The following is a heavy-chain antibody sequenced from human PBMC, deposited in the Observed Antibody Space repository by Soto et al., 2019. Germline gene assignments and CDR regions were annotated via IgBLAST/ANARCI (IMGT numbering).Heavy chain of an antibody. CDR2: ISYDGANQ. CDR3: AGGDNFYDSSGYYY. Sequence: QVQLVGSGGGVVQPGGSLRLSCVASGFTFSSYAMHWVRQTPGKGLEWVAVISYDGANQYYADSVKGRFTISRDTSKNTLYLQMNSLRAEDTAVYYCAGGDNFYDSSGYYYWGQGTLVTVSS. J-gene: IGHJ4*02. CDR1: GFTFSSYA. V-gene: IGHV3-30-3*01. D-gene: IGHD3-22*01.